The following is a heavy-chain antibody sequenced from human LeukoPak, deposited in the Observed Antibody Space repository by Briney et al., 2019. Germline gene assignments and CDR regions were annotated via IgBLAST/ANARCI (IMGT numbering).Heavy chain of an antibody. Sequence: SETLSLTCTVSGGSVSSGNYYWSWIRQPPGKGLEWIGYIYYSGSTNYNPSLKSRVTISVDASKNQFSLKLSSVTAADTAVYYCARYRIAAAGTLDYWGQGTLVTVSS. CDR1: GGSVSSGNYY. CDR3: ARYRIAAAGTLDY. J-gene: IGHJ4*02. V-gene: IGHV4-61*01. D-gene: IGHD6-13*01. CDR2: IYYSGST.